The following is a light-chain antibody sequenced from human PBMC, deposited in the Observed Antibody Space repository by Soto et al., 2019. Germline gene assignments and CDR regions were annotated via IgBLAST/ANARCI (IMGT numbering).Light chain of an antibody. CDR3: QSYENRLSGAYLV. CDR1: SSNVGSYKL. V-gene: IGLV2-23*02. J-gene: IGLJ2*01. Sequence: QSALTQPASVSGSPGQSITISCTGTSSNVGSYKLVSWYQQHPGKAPKLMIFEVNKRPSGVSNRFSGSKSGNTASLTISGLKVEDEADYYCQSYENRLSGAYLVLGGGTKLTVL. CDR2: EVN.